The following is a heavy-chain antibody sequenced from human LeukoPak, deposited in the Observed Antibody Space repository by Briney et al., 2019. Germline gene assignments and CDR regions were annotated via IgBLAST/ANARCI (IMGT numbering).Heavy chain of an antibody. J-gene: IGHJ3*02. V-gene: IGHV4-34*01. CDR1: GGSFSGYY. Sequence: SETLSLTCAVYGGSFSGYYWSWIRQPPGKGLEWIGEINHSGSTNYNPSLKSRVTMSVDTSKNQFSLKLSSVTAADTAVYYCARNVGLGAFDIWGQGTMVTVSS. CDR3: ARNVGLGAFDI. CDR2: INHSGST. D-gene: IGHD3-10*02.